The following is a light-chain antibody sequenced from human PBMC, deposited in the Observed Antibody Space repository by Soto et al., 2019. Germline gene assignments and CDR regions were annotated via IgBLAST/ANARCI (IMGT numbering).Light chain of an antibody. J-gene: IGKJ5*01. CDR2: AAS. Sequence: DIQLTQSPSFLSASVGDRVTITCRASQGISSYLAWYQQKPGKAPKLLIYAASTLQSGVPSRFSGSGSGTEFTLTISSLQPEDFATYCCQQLNSYPQVTFGQGTRLEIK. CDR3: QQLNSYPQVT. V-gene: IGKV1-9*01. CDR1: QGISSY.